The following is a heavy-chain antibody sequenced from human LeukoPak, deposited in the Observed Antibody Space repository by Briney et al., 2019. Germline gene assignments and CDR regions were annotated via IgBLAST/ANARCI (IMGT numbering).Heavy chain of an antibody. V-gene: IGHV3-23*01. D-gene: IGHD2-8*01. CDR3: ARDDAVRGFGY. Sequence: GGSLRLSCAASGFTFSNYAMSWVRQAPGEGLEWVSAISGSGGSTYYADSVKGRFTISRDNSKNTLYLQMNSLRAEDTAVYYCARDDAVRGFGYWGQGTLVTVSS. CDR1: GFTFSNYA. CDR2: ISGSGGST. J-gene: IGHJ4*02.